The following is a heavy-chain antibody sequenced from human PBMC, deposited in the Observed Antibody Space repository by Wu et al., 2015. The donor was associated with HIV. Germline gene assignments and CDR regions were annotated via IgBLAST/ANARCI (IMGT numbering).Heavy chain of an antibody. CDR3: ARARNSYFDMDV. J-gene: IGHJ6*03. Sequence: QVQLVQSGVEVKEPGASVKVSCKTSGYTFISYDINWVRQATGQGLEWMGWMNPNSGSAVSVQKFQGRVTFTRNTSTRTAYMELSNLRSEDTAVYYCARARNSYFDMDVWGKGTTVIVSS. V-gene: IGHV1-8*01. CDR1: GYTFISYD. CDR2: MNPNSGSA.